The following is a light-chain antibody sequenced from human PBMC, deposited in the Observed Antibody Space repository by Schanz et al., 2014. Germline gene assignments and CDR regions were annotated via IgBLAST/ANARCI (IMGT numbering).Light chain of an antibody. J-gene: IGLJ2*01. CDR2: DVS. V-gene: IGLV2-14*01. CDR3: SSYTSRSTVV. CDR1: SSDVGGTNY. Sequence: QSALTQPASVSGSPGQSITLSCTGTSSDVGGTNYVSWYQQHPGKVPKLMIYDVSNRPSGVSNRFSGSKSGNTASLTISGLQAEDETDYFCSSYTSRSTVVFGGGTKLTVL.